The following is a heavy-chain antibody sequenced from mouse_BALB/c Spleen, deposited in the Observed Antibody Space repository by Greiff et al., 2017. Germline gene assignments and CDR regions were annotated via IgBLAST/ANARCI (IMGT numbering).Heavy chain of an antibody. Sequence: QVQLQQPGAELVRPGASVKLSCKASGYTFTSYWINWVKQRPGQGLEWIGNIYPSDSYTNYNQKFKDKATLTVDKSSSTAYMQLSSPTSEDSAVYYCTRGSYDDYWGQGTTLTVSS. J-gene: IGHJ2*01. CDR1: GYTFTSYW. CDR2: IYPSDSYT. D-gene: IGHD1-1*01. V-gene: IGHV1-69*02. CDR3: TRGSYDDY.